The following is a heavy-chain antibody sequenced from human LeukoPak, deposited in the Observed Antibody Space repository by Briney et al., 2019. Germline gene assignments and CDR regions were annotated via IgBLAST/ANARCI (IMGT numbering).Heavy chain of an antibody. V-gene: IGHV4-61*02. D-gene: IGHD3-3*01. J-gene: IGHJ6*04. CDR3: ARDNFEYYDFWSGLSDV. CDR2: IYTGGST. CDR1: GGSISSGSYY. Sequence: SETLSLTCTVSGGSISSGSYYWSWIRQPAGKGLEWIGRIYTGGSTNYNPSLKSRVTISVDTSKNQFSLKLSSVTAADTAVYYCARDNFEYYDFWSGLSDVWGKGTTVTVSS.